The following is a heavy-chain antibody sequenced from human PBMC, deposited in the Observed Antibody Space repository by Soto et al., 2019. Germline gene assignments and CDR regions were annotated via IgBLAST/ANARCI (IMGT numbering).Heavy chain of an antibody. CDR3: AKAIVLMVYAIGYYGMDV. V-gene: IGHV3-23*01. CDR1: VFTFSSYA. D-gene: IGHD2-8*01. Sequence: GSLRLSCAAPVFTFSSYAMSWVRQGPGKGLEWVSAISGSGGSTYYADSVKGRFTISRDNSKNTLYLQMNSLRAEDTAVYYCAKAIVLMVYAIGYYGMDVWGQGTTVTVSS. J-gene: IGHJ6*02. CDR2: ISGSGGST.